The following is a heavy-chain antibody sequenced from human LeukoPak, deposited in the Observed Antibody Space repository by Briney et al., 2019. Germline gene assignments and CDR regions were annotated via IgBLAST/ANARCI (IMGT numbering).Heavy chain of an antibody. CDR1: GYTFTDYE. V-gene: IGHV1-8*01. J-gene: IGHJ4*02. CDR2: TNPSSRNR. D-gene: IGHD5-18*01. CDR3: ARNPSRSDTYFDL. Sequence: ALVKVSCKASGYTFTDYEINWVRQASGQGLEWMGWTNPSSRNRAYAPKFEGRVTMTTDTSTSTAYMELRSLTSEDTAVYYCARNPSRSDTYFDLWGQGTLVTVSS.